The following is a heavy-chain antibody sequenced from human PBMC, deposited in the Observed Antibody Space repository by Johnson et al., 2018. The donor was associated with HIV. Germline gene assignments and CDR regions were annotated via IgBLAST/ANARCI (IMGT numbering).Heavy chain of an antibody. CDR1: GFTFSSYA. CDR2: IKSKTDGGTT. D-gene: IGHD6-19*01. J-gene: IGHJ3*01. CDR3: TTARSRLWSSSGWTWFWAFDV. V-gene: IGHV3-15*01. Sequence: VQLVESGGGVVQPGRSLRLSCAASGFTFSSYAMSWVRQAPGKGLEWVGRIKSKTDGGTTDYAAPVKGRFTISRDDSKNTLYLQMNSLKTGGTAVDYCTTARSRLWSSSGWTWFWAFDVWGQGTMVTVSS.